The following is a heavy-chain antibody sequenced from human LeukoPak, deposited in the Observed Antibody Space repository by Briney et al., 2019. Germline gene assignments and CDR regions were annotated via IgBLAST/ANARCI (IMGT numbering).Heavy chain of an antibody. Sequence: GGSLRLSCAASGLSFSSFAMSWVRQAPGKGLEWVSAISGSGGSTYYADSVKGRFTISRDNSKNTLYLQMNSLRAEDTAVYYCAASSTSCYRPLADWGQGTLVTVSS. V-gene: IGHV3-23*01. CDR2: ISGSGGST. CDR1: GLSFSSFA. J-gene: IGHJ4*02. CDR3: AASSTSCYRPLAD. D-gene: IGHD2-2*01.